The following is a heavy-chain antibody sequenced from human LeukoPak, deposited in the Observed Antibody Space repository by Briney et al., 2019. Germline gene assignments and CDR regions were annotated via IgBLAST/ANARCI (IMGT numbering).Heavy chain of an antibody. J-gene: IGHJ4*02. CDR3: AKGGLYYYGSGSYSGY. CDR2: ISGSGGST. D-gene: IGHD3-10*01. V-gene: IGHV3-23*01. CDR1: GFTFSSYA. Sequence: GGSLRLSCAASGFTFSSYAMSWVRQAPGKGLEWVSAISGSGGSTYYADSVKGRFTISRDNSKNTLYLQMNSLRAEDTAVYYCAKGGLYYYGSGSYSGYWGQGTLVTVSS.